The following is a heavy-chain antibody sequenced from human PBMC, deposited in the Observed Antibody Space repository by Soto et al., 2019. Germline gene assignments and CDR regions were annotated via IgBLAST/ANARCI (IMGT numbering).Heavy chain of an antibody. V-gene: IGHV3-21*01. D-gene: IGHD5-18*01. CDR1: GFTFSSYS. CDR3: ARNVDTVNGWSDWFDP. CDR2: ISSSSSYI. Sequence: PGGSLRLSCAASGFTFSSYSMNWVRQAPGKGLEWVSSISSSSSYIYYAGSVKGRFTISRDNAKNSLYLQMNSLRAEDTAVYYCARNVDTVNGWSDWFDPWGQGTLVTVSS. J-gene: IGHJ5*02.